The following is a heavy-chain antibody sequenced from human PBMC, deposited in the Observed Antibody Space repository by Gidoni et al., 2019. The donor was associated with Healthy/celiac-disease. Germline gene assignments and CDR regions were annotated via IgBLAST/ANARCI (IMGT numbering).Heavy chain of an antibody. Sequence: EVQLVESGGVVVQPGGSLRLSCAASCFTFDDYTMHWVRQAPGKGLEGVSLISWDGGSTYYADSVKGRFTISRDNSKNSLYLQMNSLRTEDTALYYCAKDIRFRLTTVVTPLDYWGQGTLVTVSS. D-gene: IGHD4-17*01. CDR3: AKDIRFRLTTVVTPLDY. CDR2: ISWDGGST. J-gene: IGHJ4*02. V-gene: IGHV3-43*01. CDR1: CFTFDDYT.